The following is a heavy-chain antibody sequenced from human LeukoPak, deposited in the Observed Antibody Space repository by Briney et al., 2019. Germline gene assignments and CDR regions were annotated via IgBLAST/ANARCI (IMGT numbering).Heavy chain of an antibody. J-gene: IGHJ4*02. Sequence: GASVKVSSKPSGYTFTSYGISWMRHAPGQRLEWMGCISAYNGNTNYAQKLQGRVTMTTDTSTSTAYMELRSMRSDDTAVYYCARVLLCRSSTSCQLFRYFDYWGQGTLVTVSS. CDR2: ISAYNGNT. D-gene: IGHD2-2*01. V-gene: IGHV1-18*01. CDR3: ARVLLCRSSTSCQLFRYFDY. CDR1: GYTFTSYG.